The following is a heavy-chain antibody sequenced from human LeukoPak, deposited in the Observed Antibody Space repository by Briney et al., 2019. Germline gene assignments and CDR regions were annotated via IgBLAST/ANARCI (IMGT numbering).Heavy chain of an antibody. D-gene: IGHD6-6*01. CDR1: GFTFSSYA. V-gene: IGHV3-30-3*01. CDR2: ISYDGSNK. Sequence: PGRSLRLSCAASGFTFSSYAMHWVRQAPGKGLEWVAVISYDGSNKYYADSVKGRFTISRDNSKNTLYLQMNSLRAEDTAVYYCARDRIAAERDAFDIWGQGTMVTVSS. J-gene: IGHJ3*02. CDR3: ARDRIAAERDAFDI.